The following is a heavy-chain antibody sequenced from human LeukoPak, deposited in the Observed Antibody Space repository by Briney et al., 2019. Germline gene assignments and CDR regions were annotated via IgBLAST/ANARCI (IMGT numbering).Heavy chain of an antibody. CDR2: IYHSGST. V-gene: IGHV4-30-2*01. J-gene: IGHJ4*02. Sequence: SETLSLTCAVSGGSISSGGYSWSWIRQPPGKGLEWIGYIYHSGSTYYNPSLKSRVTISVDTSKNQFSLKLSSVTAADTAVYYCAREGRGWSDDYWGQGTLATVSS. CDR3: AREGRGWSDDY. CDR1: GGSISSGGYS. D-gene: IGHD6-19*01.